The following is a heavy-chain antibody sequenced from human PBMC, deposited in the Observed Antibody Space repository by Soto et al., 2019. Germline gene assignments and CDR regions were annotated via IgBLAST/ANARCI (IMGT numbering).Heavy chain of an antibody. CDR1: GGTFSSYA. V-gene: IGHV1-69*13. CDR2: IIPIFGTA. D-gene: IGHD5-12*01. J-gene: IGHJ4*02. Sequence: SVKVSCKASGGTFSSYAISWVRQAPGQGLEWMGGIIPIFGTANYAQKFQGRVTITADESTSTAYMELSSLRSEDTAVYYCARGRDGYNSLTPLDYWGQGTLVTVSS. CDR3: ARGRDGYNSLTPLDY.